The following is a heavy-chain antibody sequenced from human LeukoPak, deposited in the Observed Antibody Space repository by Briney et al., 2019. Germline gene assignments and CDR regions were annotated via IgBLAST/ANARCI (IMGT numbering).Heavy chain of an antibody. CDR3: VRDWYFDL. J-gene: IGHJ2*01. CDR2: VSSGSITI. V-gene: IGHV3-48*02. CDR1: RFTFSSYS. Sequence: SGGSLRLSCAASRFTFSSYSMNWVRQAPGKGLEWVSYVSSGSITIYYAESVKGRFTISRDNAKNSLYLQMNSLRDEDTAVYYCVRDWYFDLWGRGTRVTVSS.